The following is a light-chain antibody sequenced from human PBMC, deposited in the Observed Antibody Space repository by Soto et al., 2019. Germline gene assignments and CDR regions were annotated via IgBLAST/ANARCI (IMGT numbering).Light chain of an antibody. CDR3: QQRSNWPPGGT. CDR1: QSVSSY. CDR2: DAS. V-gene: IGKV3-11*01. J-gene: IGKJ2*01. Sequence: EIVLTQSPATLSLSPGERATLSCRASQSVSSYLAWYQQKPGQAPRLLIYDASNRATGTPARFSGSGSGTDFTLTISSLEPEDFAVYYCQQRSNWPPGGTFGQGTKLEIK.